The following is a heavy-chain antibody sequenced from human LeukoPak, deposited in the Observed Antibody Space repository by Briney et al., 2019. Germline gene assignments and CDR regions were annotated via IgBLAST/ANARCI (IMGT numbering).Heavy chain of an antibody. CDR3: ARVVGCLQLRRWFDP. V-gene: IGHV4-59*08. Sequence: SETLSLTCTVSGGSISSYYWSWIRQPPGKGLEWVGYIYYSGSTNYNPSLKSRVTISVDTSKNQFSLKLSSVTAADTAVYYCARVVGCLQLRRWFDPWGQGTLVTVSS. CDR1: GGSISSYY. J-gene: IGHJ5*02. CDR2: IYYSGST. D-gene: IGHD5-12*01.